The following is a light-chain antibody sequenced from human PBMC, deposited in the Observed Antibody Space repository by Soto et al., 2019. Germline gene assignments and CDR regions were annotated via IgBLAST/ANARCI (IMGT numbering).Light chain of an antibody. V-gene: IGLV2-11*01. CDR1: SSDVGIYNY. J-gene: IGLJ1*01. CDR2: DVS. Sequence: QSALTQPRSVSGSPGQSVTFSCTGTSSDVGIYNYVSWYQQHPGKAPKVMIYDVSERPSGVPDRFSGSKSGNTASLTISGLQAEDEADYYCCSYAGSPRYVFGTGTKLTVL. CDR3: CSYAGSPRYV.